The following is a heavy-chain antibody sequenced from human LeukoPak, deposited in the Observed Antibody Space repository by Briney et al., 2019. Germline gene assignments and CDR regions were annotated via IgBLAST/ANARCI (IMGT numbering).Heavy chain of an antibody. V-gene: IGHV3-30*18. CDR3: AKGLVGAPAYFQH. D-gene: IGHD1-26*01. Sequence: PGRSLRLSCAASGFTFSSYGMHWVRQAPGKGLEWVAVISYDGSNKYYADSVKGRFTISRDNSKNTLYLQMNSLRAEDTAVYYCAKGLVGAPAYFQHWGQGTLVTVSS. CDR2: ISYDGSNK. CDR1: GFTFSSYG. J-gene: IGHJ1*01.